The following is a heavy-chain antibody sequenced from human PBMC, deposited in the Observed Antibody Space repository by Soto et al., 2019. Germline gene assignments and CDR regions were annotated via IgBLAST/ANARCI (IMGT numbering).Heavy chain of an antibody. CDR3: APDRRARADGFIYYYGMEV. CDR1: GESVGRGTNY. V-gene: IGHV4-61*01. J-gene: IGHJ6*02. CDR2: IFGAATA. Sequence: QVQLQESGPGLMKPSGTLSLICSVSGESVGRGTNYWSWVRQAPGRGLEWHGCIFGAATAIYNPSFESRVSISLDAAKNQVSLKLTSVTAADMAIYYCAPDRRARADGFIYYYGMEVWGQGTSVTVSS. D-gene: IGHD6-13*01.